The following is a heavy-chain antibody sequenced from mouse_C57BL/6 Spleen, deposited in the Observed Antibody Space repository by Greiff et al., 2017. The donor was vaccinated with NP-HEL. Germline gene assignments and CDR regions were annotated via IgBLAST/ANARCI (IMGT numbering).Heavy chain of an antibody. CDR3: SRSIYGSSYDFDV. CDR1: GYAFTNYL. V-gene: IGHV1-54*01. D-gene: IGHD1-1*01. J-gene: IGHJ1*03. CDR2: INPGSGGT. Sequence: VQLQQSGAELVRPGTSVKVSCKASGYAFTNYLIEWVKQRPGQGLEWIGVINPGSGGTNYNEKFKGKATLTADKSSSTAYMQLSSLTSEDFAVYVCSRSIYGSSYDFDVWGTGTTVTVSS.